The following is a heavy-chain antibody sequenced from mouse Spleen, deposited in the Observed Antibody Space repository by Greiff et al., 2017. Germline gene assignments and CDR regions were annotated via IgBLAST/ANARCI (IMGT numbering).Heavy chain of an antibody. Sequence: EVKLVESGGGLVKPGGSLKLSCAASGFTFSDYGMHWVRQAPEKGLEWVAYISSGSSTIYYADTVKGRFTISRDNAKNTLFLQMTSLRSEDTAMYYCARRDREAWFAYWGQGTLVTVSA. CDR2: ISSGSSTI. V-gene: IGHV5-17*01. J-gene: IGHJ3*01. D-gene: IGHD2-14*01. CDR1: GFTFSDYG. CDR3: ARRDREAWFAY.